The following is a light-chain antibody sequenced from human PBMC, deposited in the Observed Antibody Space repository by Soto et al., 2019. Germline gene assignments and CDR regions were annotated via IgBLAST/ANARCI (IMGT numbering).Light chain of an antibody. CDR1: SSDVGGYNY. J-gene: IGLJ1*01. V-gene: IGLV2-14*01. CDR2: DVS. CDR3: SSYTSSSTLAQYV. Sequence: QSVLTQPASVSGSPGQSITISCTGTSSDVGGYNYVSWYQQHPGKAPNLMIYDVSNRPSGVSNRFSGSKSGNTASLTISGLQAEDEADYYCSSYTSSSTLAQYVFGTGTKVTVL.